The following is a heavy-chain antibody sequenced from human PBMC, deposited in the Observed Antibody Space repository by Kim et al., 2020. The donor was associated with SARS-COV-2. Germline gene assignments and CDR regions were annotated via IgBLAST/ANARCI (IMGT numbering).Heavy chain of an antibody. CDR3: ARDDGYGFDH. D-gene: IGHD4-17*01. V-gene: IGHV4-34*09. CDR2: ST. J-gene: IGHJ4*01. Sequence: STNNSPSLKSRITISVDTAKNYFALEMTSVTSADTAMYYCARDDGYGFDHWGHGALVTVSS.